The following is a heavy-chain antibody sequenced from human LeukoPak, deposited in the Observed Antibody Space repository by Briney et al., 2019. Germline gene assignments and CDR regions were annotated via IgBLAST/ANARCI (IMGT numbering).Heavy chain of an antibody. V-gene: IGHV3-23*01. CDR3: AKALLRYFNWLCPFDY. CDR2: IRDSGGST. CDR1: GFTFSNYA. Sequence: PGGSLRLSCAASGFTFSNYAMSWVRQAPGKGLEWVSAIRDSGGSTYYADSVKGRFTISRDNSKDTLYLQRNSLRAEDTAVYYRAKALLRYFNWLCPFDYWGQGTQVTVSS. D-gene: IGHD3-9*01. J-gene: IGHJ4*02.